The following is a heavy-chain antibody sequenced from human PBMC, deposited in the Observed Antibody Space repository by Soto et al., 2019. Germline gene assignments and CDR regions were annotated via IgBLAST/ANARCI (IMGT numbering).Heavy chain of an antibody. Sequence: SETLSLTCTVSGGSISNYYWTWIRQPAGEGLEWIGRIYSSGSTNYNSSLKSRLTMSVDTSKNQFSLKLTSVTAADTAVYYCARQTTFSSSWYDYWGQGTLVTVSS. CDR2: IYSSGST. J-gene: IGHJ4*02. CDR1: GGSISNYY. CDR3: ARQTTFSSSWYDY. D-gene: IGHD6-13*01. V-gene: IGHV4-4*07.